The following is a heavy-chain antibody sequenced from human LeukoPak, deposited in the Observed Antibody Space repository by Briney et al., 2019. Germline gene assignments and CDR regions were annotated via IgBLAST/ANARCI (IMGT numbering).Heavy chain of an antibody. CDR2: ISSSGSTI. Sequence: GGTLRLSCAASGFTFSSYGMSWVRQAPRKGLEWVSYISSSGSTIYYADSVKGRFTISRDNAKNSLYLQMNSLRAEDTAVYYCARVGLVVIMSLDYWGQGTLVTVSS. D-gene: IGHD3-22*01. J-gene: IGHJ4*02. CDR3: ARVGLVVIMSLDY. V-gene: IGHV3-48*04. CDR1: GFTFSSYG.